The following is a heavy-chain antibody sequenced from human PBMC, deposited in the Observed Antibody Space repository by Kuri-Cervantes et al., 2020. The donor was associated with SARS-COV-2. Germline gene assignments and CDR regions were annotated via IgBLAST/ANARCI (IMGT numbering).Heavy chain of an antibody. CDR1: GYTFTGYY. Sequence: ASVKVSCKASGYTFTGYYMHWVRQAPGQGLEWMGWINHNSGGTNYAQKFQGRVTMTRDTSISTAYMELSRLRSDDTAVYYCARDRSPQSRFDPWGQGTLVTVSS. CDR3: ARDRSPQSRFDP. J-gene: IGHJ5*02. D-gene: IGHD1-26*01. CDR2: INHNSGGT. V-gene: IGHV1-2*02.